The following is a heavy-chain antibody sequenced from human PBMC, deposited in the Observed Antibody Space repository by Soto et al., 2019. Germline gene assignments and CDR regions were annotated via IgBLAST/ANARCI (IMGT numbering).Heavy chain of an antibody. Sequence: GGSLRLSCAASGFTFSSYAMHCVRQAPWKGLEWVANIKDDGTKTFYADSVRGRFTISRDNAKNSLYLQMNSLRAEDTAVYYCASLTWEVPDTGTWGRGTPVTVSS. D-gene: IGHD2-2*01. V-gene: IGHV3-7*03. CDR3: ASLTWEVPDTGT. CDR2: IKDDGTKT. J-gene: IGHJ4*02. CDR1: GFTFSSYA.